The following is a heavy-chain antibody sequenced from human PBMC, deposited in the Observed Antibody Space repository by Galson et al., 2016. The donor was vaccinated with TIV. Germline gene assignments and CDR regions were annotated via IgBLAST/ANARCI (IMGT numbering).Heavy chain of an antibody. CDR1: GFTFSNHA. Sequence: SLRLSCAASGFTFSNHAMHWVRQAPGKGLEWVALILYDGSKTYYADSVKGRFTISRDNSKNTLFLQVNSLRVDDTALYYCVRRFWPGGSCYWGYYGMDAWGQGTTVTVSS. CDR3: VRRFWPGGSCYWGYYGMDA. D-gene: IGHD2-15*01. J-gene: IGHJ6*02. V-gene: IGHV3-30*17. CDR2: ILYDGSKT.